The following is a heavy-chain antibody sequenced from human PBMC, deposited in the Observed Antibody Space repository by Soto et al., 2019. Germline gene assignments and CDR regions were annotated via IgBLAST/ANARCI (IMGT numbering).Heavy chain of an antibody. Sequence: VQLLESGGGLAQPGWSLRLSCAASGFTFSTYTMAWVRQAPGRGPEWVAGVSQDGTAHYADSVKGRFTISRDNSRDTVYLQMITLRGEDTAVDYCAKDMRPDGVWDFDYWGQGTLVTVSS. CDR3: AKDMRPDGVWDFDY. J-gene: IGHJ4*02. V-gene: IGHV3-23*01. CDR1: GFTFSTYT. D-gene: IGHD4-17*01. CDR2: VSQDGTA.